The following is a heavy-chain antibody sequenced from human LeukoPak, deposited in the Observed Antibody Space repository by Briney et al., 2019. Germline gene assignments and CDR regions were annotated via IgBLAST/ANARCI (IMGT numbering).Heavy chain of an antibody. CDR1: GGSISSGSYY. CDR2: IYTSGST. Sequence: SSETLSRTCTVSGGSISSGSYYWSWIRQPAGKGLEWIGRIYTSGSTNYNPSLKSRVTISVDTSKNQFSLKLSSVTAADTAVYYCARDGGEMATITGFDYWGQGTLVTVSS. J-gene: IGHJ4*02. CDR3: ARDGGEMATITGFDY. D-gene: IGHD5-24*01. V-gene: IGHV4-61*02.